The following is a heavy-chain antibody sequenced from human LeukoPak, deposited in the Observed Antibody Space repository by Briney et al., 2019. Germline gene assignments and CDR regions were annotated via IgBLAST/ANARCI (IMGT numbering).Heavy chain of an antibody. J-gene: IGHJ4*02. CDR2: IYSGGST. CDR3: AKACKSRGIPVAAVIVY. V-gene: IGHV3-53*01. CDR1: GFTVSRNY. Sequence: GGSLRLSCAASGFTVSRNYMSWVRQAPGKGLEWVSVIYSGGSTYYADSVKGRFTISRDNSKNTLYLQMNSLRAEDTAVYYCAKACKSRGIPVAAVIVYWGQGTLVTVSS. D-gene: IGHD6-19*01.